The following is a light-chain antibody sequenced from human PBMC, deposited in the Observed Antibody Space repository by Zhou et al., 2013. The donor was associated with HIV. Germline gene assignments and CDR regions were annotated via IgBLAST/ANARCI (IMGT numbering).Light chain of an antibody. Sequence: EIVLTQSPATLSLSPGERATLSCRASQSVRSSLAWYQQKPGQAPRLLIYGATTRATGIPARFSGSGSGTEFTLTISSLQSEDFAVYYCQQRYTWPRELTFGGGTKVQVK. J-gene: IGKJ4*01. CDR1: QSVRSS. CDR2: GAT. V-gene: IGKV3-11*01. CDR3: QQRYTWPRELT.